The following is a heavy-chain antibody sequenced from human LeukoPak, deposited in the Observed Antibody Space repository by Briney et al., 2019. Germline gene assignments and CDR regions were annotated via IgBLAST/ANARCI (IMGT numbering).Heavy chain of an antibody. CDR3: ARVFASSGYYYFDY. CDR1: GFTVSSNY. Sequence: GGSLRLSCAASGFTVSSNYMSRVRQAPGKGLEWVSVIYSGGSTYYADSVKGRFTISRDNSKNTLYLQMNSLRAEDTAVYYCARVFASSGYYYFDYWGQGTLVTASS. J-gene: IGHJ4*02. D-gene: IGHD3-22*01. CDR2: IYSGGST. V-gene: IGHV3-53*01.